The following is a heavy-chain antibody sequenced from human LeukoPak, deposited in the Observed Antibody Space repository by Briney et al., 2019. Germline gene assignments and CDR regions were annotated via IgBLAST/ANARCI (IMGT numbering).Heavy chain of an antibody. Sequence: GGSLRLSCAASGFIVNRNTMTWVRQAPGKGLECVSLISSDGRTYYADSVKGRFTIPRDDSMNTVFLQMNSVRVEDTAVYYCASFSYTYYFYMDVWGKGTTVTVSS. CDR3: ASFSYTYYFYMDV. J-gene: IGHJ6*03. CDR2: ISSDGRT. CDR1: GFIVNRNT. V-gene: IGHV3-53*01. D-gene: IGHD1-1*01.